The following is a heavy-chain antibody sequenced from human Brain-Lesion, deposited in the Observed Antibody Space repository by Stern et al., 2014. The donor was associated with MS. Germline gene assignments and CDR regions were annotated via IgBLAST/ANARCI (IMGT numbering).Heavy chain of an antibody. CDR3: ARDSDLGNGGYGMDV. CDR2: FIPVFGTT. J-gene: IGHJ6*02. Sequence: QLVQSGAEVKKPGSSVKVSCKASGGTFSDYAISWVRQAPRHGLEWMGGFIPVFGTTNYAQKFQGRVTLIADESTSTAYMELSSLRSEDTAVYYCARDSDLGNGGYGMDVWGQGTTITVSS. D-gene: IGHD5-12*01. CDR1: GGTFSDYA. V-gene: IGHV1-69*01.